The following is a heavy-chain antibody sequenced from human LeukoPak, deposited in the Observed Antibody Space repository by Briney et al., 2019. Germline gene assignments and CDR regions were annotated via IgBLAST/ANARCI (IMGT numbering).Heavy chain of an antibody. CDR2: IYTSGST. CDR1: GGSISSYY. D-gene: IGHD7-27*01. Sequence: SETLSLTCTVSGGSISSYYWSWIRQPAGKGLEWIGRIYTSGSTNYNPSLKSRVTISVDTSKNQFSLKLSSVTAADTAVYYCASWGSSPELGAFDIWGQGTMVTVSS. V-gene: IGHV4-4*07. CDR3: ASWGSSPELGAFDI. J-gene: IGHJ3*02.